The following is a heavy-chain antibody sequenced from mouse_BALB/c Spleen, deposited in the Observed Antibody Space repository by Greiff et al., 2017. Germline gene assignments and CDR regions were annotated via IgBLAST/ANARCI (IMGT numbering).Heavy chain of an antibody. CDR1: GYTFTSYW. CDR2: INPSTGYT. Sequence: VQLQQSGAELGKPGASVKMSCKASGYTFTSYWMHWVKQRPGQGLEWIGYINPSTGYTEYNQKFKDKATLTADKSSSTAYMQLSSLTSEDSAVYYCARSYYGNPVYFDYWGQGTTLTVSS. J-gene: IGHJ2*01. CDR3: ARSYYGNPVYFDY. D-gene: IGHD2-1*01. V-gene: IGHV1-7*01.